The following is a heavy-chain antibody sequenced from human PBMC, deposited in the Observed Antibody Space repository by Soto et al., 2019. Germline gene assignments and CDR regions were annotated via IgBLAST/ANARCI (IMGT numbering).Heavy chain of an antibody. J-gene: IGHJ4*02. D-gene: IGHD1-26*01. V-gene: IGHV3-30*04. CDR3: ARREGPAFVGY. CDR2: ISYDDGRNK. CDR1: GFSFSKYA. Sequence: QVQLVESGGGVVQPGRSLRLSCAASGFSFSKYAMHWVRQAPGKGLEWVAVISYDDGRNKYYADSVKGRFTISRDNSKNTLYLQMNSLRAEDTAVYYCARREGPAFVGYWGQGALVTVSS.